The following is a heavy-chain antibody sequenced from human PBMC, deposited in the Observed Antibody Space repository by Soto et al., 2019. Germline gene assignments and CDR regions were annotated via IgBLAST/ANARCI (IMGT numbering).Heavy chain of an antibody. CDR2: IYWDDDK. Sequence: QITLKESGPTPVKPTQTLRLTCTFSGFSLSTSGVSVGWIRQPPGKALEWLALIYWDDDKRYSPSLNSRLTITKDTSKNQVVLTMTNMDPVDTATYYCAHSGRVLSPFDSWGQGTLVTVSS. D-gene: IGHD2-15*01. V-gene: IGHV2-5*02. CDR1: GFSLSTSGVS. CDR3: AHSGRVLSPFDS. J-gene: IGHJ4*02.